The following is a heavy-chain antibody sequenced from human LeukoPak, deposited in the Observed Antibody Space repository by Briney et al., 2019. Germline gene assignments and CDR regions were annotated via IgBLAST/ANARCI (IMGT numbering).Heavy chain of an antibody. CDR1: GASINSYY. CDR2: IYYNRST. V-gene: IGHV4-59*01. CDR3: ARVVLPYYYYGMDV. Sequence: PSETLSLTCSVSGASINSYYWSWIRQPPGKGLEWIGNIYYNRSTTYHPSLRSRVTISVDTSTNQFSLKLTSVTAADTAVYYCARVVLPYYYYGMDVWGQGTTVTVSS. D-gene: IGHD2-15*01. J-gene: IGHJ6*02.